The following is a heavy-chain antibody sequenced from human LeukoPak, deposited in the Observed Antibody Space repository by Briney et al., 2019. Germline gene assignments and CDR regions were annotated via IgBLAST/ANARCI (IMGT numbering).Heavy chain of an antibody. V-gene: IGHV3-7*01. CDR3: ARARVPYYCSSTSCSRRDY. D-gene: IGHD2-2*01. Sequence: GGSLRLSCAASGFTFSSYWMSWVRQAPGKGLEWVANIKQDGSEKYYVDSVKGRFTISRDNAKNSLYLQMNSLRAEDTAVYYCARARVPYYCSSTSCSRRDYWGQGTLVTVSS. CDR2: IKQDGSEK. CDR1: GFTFSSYW. J-gene: IGHJ4*02.